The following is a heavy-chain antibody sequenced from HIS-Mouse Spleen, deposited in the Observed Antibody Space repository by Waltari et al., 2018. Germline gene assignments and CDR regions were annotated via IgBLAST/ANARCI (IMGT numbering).Heavy chain of an antibody. V-gene: IGHV1-2*02. CDR3: ARVVNVAGRGGMDV. CDR2: ANPTREGA. CDR1: GYTFTGYY. D-gene: IGHD6-19*01. Sequence: QVQLVQSGAEVKKPGASVKVSCKASGYTFTGYYMHWVRQAPGQGLEWRGGANPTREGANYAEKFQGRVTMTRDTSISAAYRELSRLRSDDTAVYYCARVVNVAGRGGMDVWGQGTTVTVSS. J-gene: IGHJ6*02.